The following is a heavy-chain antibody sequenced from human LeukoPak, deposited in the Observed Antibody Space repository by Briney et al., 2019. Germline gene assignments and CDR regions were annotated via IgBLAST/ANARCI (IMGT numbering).Heavy chain of an antibody. CDR1: GFTFSSYA. D-gene: IGHD5-18*01. J-gene: IGHJ4*02. CDR2: ISYDGSNK. V-gene: IGHV3-30-3*01. Sequence: GGSLRLSCAASGFTFSSYAMHWVRQAPGKGLEWVAVISYDGSNKYYADSVKGRFTISRDNSKNTLYLQMNSLRAEDTAVYYCARTSGYSYAPDYWGQGTLVTVSS. CDR3: ARTSGYSYAPDY.